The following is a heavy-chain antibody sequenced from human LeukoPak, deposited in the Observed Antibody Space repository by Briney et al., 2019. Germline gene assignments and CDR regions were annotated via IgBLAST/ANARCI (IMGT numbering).Heavy chain of an antibody. Sequence: ASVKVSCKASGYTFTGYYMHWGRQAPGQGLEWMGWINPNSGGTNYAQKFQGRVTMTRDTSISTAYMELSRLRSDDTAVYYCARAGIAAAGTGYWGQGTLVTVSS. CDR2: INPNSGGT. CDR1: GYTFTGYY. CDR3: ARAGIAAAGTGY. D-gene: IGHD6-13*01. V-gene: IGHV1-2*02. J-gene: IGHJ4*02.